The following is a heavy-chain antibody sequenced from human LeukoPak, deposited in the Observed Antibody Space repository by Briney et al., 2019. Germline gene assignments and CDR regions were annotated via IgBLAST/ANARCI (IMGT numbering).Heavy chain of an antibody. CDR1: GYSISSGYY. CDR3: ARHEHIVVVIAMIDY. J-gene: IGHJ4*02. D-gene: IGHD2-21*01. Sequence: SETLSLTCAVSGYSISSGYYWGWIRQPPGKGLEWIGSIYHSGSIYYNPSLKSRVTISVDTSKNQFSLKLSSVTAADTAVYYCARHEHIVVVIAMIDYWGQGTLVTVSS. CDR2: IYHSGSI. V-gene: IGHV4-38-2*01.